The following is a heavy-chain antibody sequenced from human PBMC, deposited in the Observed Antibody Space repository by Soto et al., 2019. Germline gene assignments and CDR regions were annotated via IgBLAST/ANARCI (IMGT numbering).Heavy chain of an antibody. CDR1: GFSVSDNH. V-gene: IGHV3-66*01. J-gene: IGHJ4*02. CDR3: ARDPPGNDGAFDY. D-gene: IGHD1-1*01. Sequence: EVQLVESGGGWVQPGGSLRLSCAASGFSVSDNHMSWVRQAPGKGLEWVSLIYMSDSTYYADSVKGRFTISRDTSRNTLYLQMNSLRPEDTAVYYCARDPPGNDGAFDYWGQGILVTVSS. CDR2: IYMSDST.